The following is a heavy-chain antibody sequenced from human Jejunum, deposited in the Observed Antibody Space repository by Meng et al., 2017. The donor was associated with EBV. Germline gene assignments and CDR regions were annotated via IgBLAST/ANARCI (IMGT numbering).Heavy chain of an antibody. D-gene: IGHD3-16*01. CDR2: ISNDGNNK. CDR3: TREWGADY. J-gene: IGHJ4*02. Sequence: VQWAASGGGVVKPGRSRRLSWASSGITFSGHAMQWVRQAPGKGLKWVALISNDGNNKYYADSVKGRFTISRDNSKNTLYLQMNSLRVDDTALYYCTREWGADYWGQGTLVTVSS. V-gene: IGHV3-30-3*01. CDR1: GITFSGHA.